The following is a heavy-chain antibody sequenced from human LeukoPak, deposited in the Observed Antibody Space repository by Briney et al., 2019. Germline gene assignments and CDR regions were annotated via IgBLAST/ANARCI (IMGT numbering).Heavy chain of an antibody. J-gene: IGHJ4*02. Sequence: ASVKVSCKASGYTFTGYAMHWVRQAPGQRLEWMGWINAGNGNTKYSQKFQGRVTITRDTSASTAYMELSSLRPEDTAVYYCARGYSSSWSYFDYWGQGTLVTVSS. CDR2: INAGNGNT. CDR3: ARGYSSSWSYFDY. CDR1: GYTFTGYA. V-gene: IGHV1-3*01. D-gene: IGHD6-13*01.